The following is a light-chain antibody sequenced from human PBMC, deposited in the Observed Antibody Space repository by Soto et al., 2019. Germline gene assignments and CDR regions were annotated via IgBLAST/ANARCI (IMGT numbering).Light chain of an antibody. CDR3: CSYAGSYTLL. CDR2: DVN. V-gene: IGLV2-11*01. Sequence: QSVLTQPRSVSGSPGQSVTISCTGTSSNVGNYNYVSWYQQHPGKAPKLMIYDVNKRPSGVPDRFSGSKSGNTASLSISGLQAEDEADYYCCSYAGSYTLLFGGGTKVTVL. CDR1: SSNVGNYNY. J-gene: IGLJ3*02.